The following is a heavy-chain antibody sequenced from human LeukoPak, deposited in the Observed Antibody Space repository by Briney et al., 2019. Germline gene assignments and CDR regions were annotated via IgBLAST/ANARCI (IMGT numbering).Heavy chain of an antibody. V-gene: IGHV3-30*02. D-gene: IGHD4-11*01. CDR1: GFTFSSYG. CDR2: IRYDGSNK. Sequence: PGGSLRLSCAASGFTFSSYGMHWVRQAPGKGLEWVAFIRYDGSNKYYADSVKGRFTISRDNSKNTLYLQMNSLRAEDTAVYYCARGHTNYGYTFDIWGQGTMVTVSS. CDR3: ARGHTNYGYTFDI. J-gene: IGHJ3*02.